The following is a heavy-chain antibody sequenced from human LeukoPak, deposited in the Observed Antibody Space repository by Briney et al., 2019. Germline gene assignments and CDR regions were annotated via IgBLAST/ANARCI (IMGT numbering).Heavy chain of an antibody. CDR2: IYWDDEK. CDR3: ARTRFGDQGSRIDF. J-gene: IGHJ4*02. V-gene: IGHV2-5*02. CDR1: GFSLSTSGVG. D-gene: IGHD3-16*01. Sequence: SGPTLVKPTQTLTLTCTFSGFSLSTSGVGVGWIRQPPGKALQWLALIYWDDEKYYSPSLKSRLSISRDTSRNQVVLTMTNMDPVDTATYYCARTRFGDQGSRIDFWGQGTLVTVSS.